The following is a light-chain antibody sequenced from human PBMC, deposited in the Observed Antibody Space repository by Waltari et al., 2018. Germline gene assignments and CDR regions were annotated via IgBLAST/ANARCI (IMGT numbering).Light chain of an antibody. J-gene: IGKJ2*01. Sequence: DVVMTQSPLSLPITPGPPASISCRSSQNIIHSDGNTYLSWYQQKPGQPPRLLIYKVSNRDSGVPDRFSGSGAGTDFTLKISRVEAEDIGIYFCGQGTNVPHTFGQGTKVEI. V-gene: IGKV2-30*02. CDR3: GQGTNVPHT. CDR1: QNIIHSDGNTY. CDR2: KVS.